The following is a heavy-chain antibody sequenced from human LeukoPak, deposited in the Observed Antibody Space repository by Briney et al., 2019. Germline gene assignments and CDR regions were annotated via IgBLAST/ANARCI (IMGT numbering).Heavy chain of an antibody. CDR1: GYSFTNYW. CDR2: SYPGASDT. D-gene: IGHD3-3*01. CDR3: ARHEGYYDFWSGYYDY. J-gene: IGHJ4*02. Sequence: GESLKISCKGSGYSFTNYWIGWVRQMPGKGLECMGISYPGASDTRYSPSFQGQVTISADKSISTAYLQWSSLKASDTAMYYCARHEGYYDFWSGYYDYWGQGTLVTVSS. V-gene: IGHV5-51*01.